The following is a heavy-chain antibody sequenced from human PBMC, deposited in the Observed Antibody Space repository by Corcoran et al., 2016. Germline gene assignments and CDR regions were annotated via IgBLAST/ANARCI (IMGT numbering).Heavy chain of an antibody. CDR1: GFTFSSYG. CDR3: AKVVPAATNYYYYYGMDV. V-gene: IGHV3-30*18. J-gene: IGHJ6*02. D-gene: IGHD2-2*01. CDR2: ISYGGSNK. Sequence: QVQLVESGGGVVQPGRSLRLSCAASGFTFSSYGMHWVRQAPGNGLEWVAVISYGGSNKYYADSVKGRFTISRDNSKNTLYLQMNSLRAEDTAVYYCAKVVPAATNYYYYYGMDVWGQGTTVTVSS.